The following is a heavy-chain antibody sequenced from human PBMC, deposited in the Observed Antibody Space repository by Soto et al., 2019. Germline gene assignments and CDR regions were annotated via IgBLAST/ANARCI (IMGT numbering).Heavy chain of an antibody. J-gene: IGHJ4*02. D-gene: IGHD6-6*01. CDR3: ARDFRYSSSSEDY. V-gene: IGHV1-69*13. Sequence: SVKVSCKASGGTFTSYSITWVRQAPGQGLEWMGGIIPIFGTANYAQKFQGRVTVTADESTSTAYMELRSLRSGDTAVYYCARDFRYSSSSEDYWGQGTLVTVSS. CDR1: GGTFTSYS. CDR2: IIPIFGTA.